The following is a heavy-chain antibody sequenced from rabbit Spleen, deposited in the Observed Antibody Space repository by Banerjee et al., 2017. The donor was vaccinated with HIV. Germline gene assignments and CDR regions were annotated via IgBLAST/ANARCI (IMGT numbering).Heavy chain of an antibody. D-gene: IGHD6-1*01. CDR2: IYGGKGNS. V-gene: IGHV1S7*01. Sequence: QLKETGGGLVQPGGSLTLSCKASGFDFTHYYMSWVRQAPGKGLEWIGVIYGGKGNSDYATWVNGRFTISSDNAQNTVDLQMHSLTAADTATYFCAREPYYIYGYASYAYSREYYFDLWGPGTLVTVS. J-gene: IGHJ4*01. CDR1: GFDFTHYY. CDR3: AREPYYIYGYASYAYSREYYFDL.